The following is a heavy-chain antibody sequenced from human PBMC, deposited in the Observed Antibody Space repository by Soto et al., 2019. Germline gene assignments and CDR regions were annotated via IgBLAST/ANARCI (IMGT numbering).Heavy chain of an antibody. Sequence: QVQLVESGGGVVQPGRSLRLSCAASGFTFSSYGMHWVRQAPGKGLEGVAVISYDGRNKYYAESVKGRFTISRDNSKNTLYLQMHSLRAEDTAVSYCAQSWGYNATWDYWGQGTMVTVSS. CDR2: ISYDGRNK. J-gene: IGHJ4*02. V-gene: IGHV3-30*03. CDR3: AQSWGYNATWDY. CDR1: GFTFSSYG. D-gene: IGHD3-10*01.